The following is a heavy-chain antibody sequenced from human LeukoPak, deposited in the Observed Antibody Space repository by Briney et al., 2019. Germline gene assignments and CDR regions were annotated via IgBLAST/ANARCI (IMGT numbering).Heavy chain of an antibody. J-gene: IGHJ5*02. CDR2: IRYDGSNK. CDR1: GFTFSSYG. D-gene: IGHD3-22*01. V-gene: IGHV3-30*02. CDR3: AKDRGALTYYDSSGPGGFDP. Sequence: GGSLRLSCAASGFTFSSYGMHWVRQAPGKGLEWVAFIRYDGSNKYYADSVKGRFTISRDNSKNTLYLQMNSLRAEDTAVYYCAKDRGALTYYDSSGPGGFDPWGQGTLVTVSS.